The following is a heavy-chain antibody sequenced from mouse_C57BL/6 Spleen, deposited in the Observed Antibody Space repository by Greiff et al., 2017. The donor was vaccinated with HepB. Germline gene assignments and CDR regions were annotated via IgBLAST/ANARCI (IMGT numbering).Heavy chain of an antibody. CDR2: IHPNSGST. CDR3: ARRGLLPYSFDY. Sequence: QVQLQQPGAELVKPGASVKLSCKASGYTFTSYWMHWVKQRPGQGLEWIGMIHPNSGSTNYNEKFKSKATLTVDKSSSTAYMQLRSLTSEDSAVYYCARRGLLPYSFDYWGQGTTLTVSS. D-gene: IGHD2-3*01. J-gene: IGHJ2*01. V-gene: IGHV1-64*01. CDR1: GYTFTSYW.